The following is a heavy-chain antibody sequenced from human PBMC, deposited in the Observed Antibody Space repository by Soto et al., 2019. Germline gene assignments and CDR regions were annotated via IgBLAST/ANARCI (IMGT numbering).Heavy chain of an antibody. Sequence: SETLSLTCIVSGGSIRSYYWRWIRQSPEKGLEWIGYVYHSGNSNYNPSLKSRVTISVDTSKNQLSLSLRSVTAADTAVYFCERIYSGDTYGYVNGGLDVWGQGTMVTVYS. CDR2: VYHSGNS. V-gene: IGHV4-59*01. J-gene: IGHJ6*02. D-gene: IGHD5-18*01. CDR3: ERIYSGDTYGYVNGGLDV. CDR1: GGSIRSYY.